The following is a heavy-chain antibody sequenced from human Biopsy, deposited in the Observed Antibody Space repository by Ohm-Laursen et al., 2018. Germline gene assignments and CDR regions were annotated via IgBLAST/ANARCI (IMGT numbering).Heavy chain of an antibody. V-gene: IGHV1-69*13. CDR2: IIPIFGTA. Sequence: SVKVSCKASGYTFSSYGINWVRQAPGQGLEWMGGIIPIFGTANYAQKFQGRVTITADESTSTAYMELSSLRSDDTAIYYCATVRGLVWFGELIAWGQGTLVTVSS. CDR3: ATVRGLVWFGELIA. J-gene: IGHJ5*02. D-gene: IGHD3-10*01. CDR1: GYTFSSYG.